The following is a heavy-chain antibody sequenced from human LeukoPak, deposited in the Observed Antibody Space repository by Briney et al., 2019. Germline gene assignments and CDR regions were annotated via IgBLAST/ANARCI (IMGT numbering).Heavy chain of an antibody. V-gene: IGHV1-8*01. Sequence: ASVKVSCKASGYTFTSYDINWVRQATGQGLEWMGWMNPNSGNTGYAQKFQGRVTMTRNTSISTAYMELSSLRSEDTAVYYCARENTAMVNNYYGMDVWGQGTTATVSS. CDR2: MNPNSGNT. J-gene: IGHJ6*02. D-gene: IGHD5-18*01. CDR3: ARENTAMVNNYYGMDV. CDR1: GYTFTSYD.